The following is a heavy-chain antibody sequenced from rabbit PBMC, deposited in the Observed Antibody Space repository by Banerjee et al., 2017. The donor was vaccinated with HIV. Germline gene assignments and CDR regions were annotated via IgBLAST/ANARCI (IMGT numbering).Heavy chain of an antibody. D-gene: IGHD8-1*01. CDR2: IDAGSSGRT. J-gene: IGHJ6*01. Sequence: QSLEESGGDLVKPGASLTLTCTASGFDFSSDAMCWVRQAPGKGLEWIACIDAGSSGRTYYASWAKGRFTISKTSSTTVTLQMTSLTAADTATYFCTRWAYAGGGDYDLWGPGTLVTVS. CDR1: GFDFSSDA. CDR3: TRWAYAGGGDYDL. V-gene: IGHV1S40*01.